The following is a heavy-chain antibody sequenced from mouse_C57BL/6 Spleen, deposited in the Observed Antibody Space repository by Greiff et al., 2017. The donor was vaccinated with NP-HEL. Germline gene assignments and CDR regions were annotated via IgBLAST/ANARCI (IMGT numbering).Heavy chain of an antibody. D-gene: IGHD1-1*01. V-gene: IGHV1-50*01. CDR1: GYTFTSYW. J-gene: IGHJ2*01. CDR2: IDPSDSYT. CDR3: AILITTVVATDY. Sequence: QVQLQQPGAELVKPGASVKLSCKASGYTFTSYWMQWVKQRPGQGLEWIGEIDPSDSYTNYNQKFKGKATLTVDTSSSTAYMQLSSLTSEDSAVYYCAILITTVVATDYWGQGTTLTVSS.